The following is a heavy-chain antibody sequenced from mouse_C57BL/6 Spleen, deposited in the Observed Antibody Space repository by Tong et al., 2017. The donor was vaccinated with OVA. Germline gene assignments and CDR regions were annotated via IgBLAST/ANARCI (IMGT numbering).Heavy chain of an antibody. J-gene: IGHJ2*01. V-gene: IGHV1-80*01. CDR2: IYPGDGDT. Sequence: VQLQESGAELARPGASVKISCKASGYTFTNYLIEWVKQRPGKGLEWIGQIYPGDGDTNYNGKFKGKATLTADKSSSTAYMQLSSLTSEDSAVYFCAREGSSFDYWGQGTTLTVSS. D-gene: IGHD1-1*01. CDR3: AREGSSFDY. CDR1: GYTFTNYL.